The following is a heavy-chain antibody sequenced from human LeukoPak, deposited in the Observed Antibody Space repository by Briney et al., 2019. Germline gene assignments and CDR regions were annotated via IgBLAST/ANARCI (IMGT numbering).Heavy chain of an antibody. CDR3: ARTIVGAAHDAFDI. CDR1: GLTVSSNY. J-gene: IGHJ3*02. CDR2: IVSGGTT. Sequence: GGSLRLSCAASGLTVSSNYMSWVRQAPGKGPEWVSIIVSGGTTYYTDSVKGRFTISRDNSKNTLYLQMNSPRAEDTALYYCARTIVGAAHDAFDIWGLGTMVTVSS. V-gene: IGHV3-66*01. D-gene: IGHD1-26*01.